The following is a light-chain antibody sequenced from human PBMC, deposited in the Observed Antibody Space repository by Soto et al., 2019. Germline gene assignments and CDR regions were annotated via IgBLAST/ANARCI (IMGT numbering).Light chain of an antibody. CDR2: GAS. CDR3: QQYNNWPAT. CDR1: QSISYN. V-gene: IGKV3-15*01. J-gene: IGKJ1*01. Sequence: EILMMQSPATLSVSPGERATLSCRASQSISYNLAWYQQKPGQAPRLLIYGASPRATGIPARFIGSGSGTEFTLTISSLQSEDFAVYYCQQYNNWPATCGQGTKVDIK.